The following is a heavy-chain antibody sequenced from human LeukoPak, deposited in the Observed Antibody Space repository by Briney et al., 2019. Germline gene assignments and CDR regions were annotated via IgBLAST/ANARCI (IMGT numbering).Heavy chain of an antibody. D-gene: IGHD6-13*01. CDR3: ARGIAAASNF. V-gene: IGHV3-20*04. CDR1: GFNFDDYG. Sequence: PGGSLRLSCAASGFNFDDYGMSWVRQAPGKGLEWVSGINWNGGSTGYADSVKGRFTISRDNAKNSLYLQMNSLRAEDTASYYCARGIAAASNFWGQGTLVTVSS. J-gene: IGHJ4*02. CDR2: INWNGGST.